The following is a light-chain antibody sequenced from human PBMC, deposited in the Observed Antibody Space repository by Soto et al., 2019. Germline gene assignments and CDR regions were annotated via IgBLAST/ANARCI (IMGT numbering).Light chain of an antibody. CDR1: QYIGYS. J-gene: IGKJ5*01. Sequence: IVLTQSRRAVSVCPWRRSTHSCRASQYIGYSLIWYHRKPGQAPRFLIYDVSNRATGIPARFSGSGFGRDVTRTISSLEPEDFAVYDCQQRSNWQITFDQGTRLGIK. CDR2: DVS. V-gene: IGKV3-11*02. CDR3: QQRSNWQIT.